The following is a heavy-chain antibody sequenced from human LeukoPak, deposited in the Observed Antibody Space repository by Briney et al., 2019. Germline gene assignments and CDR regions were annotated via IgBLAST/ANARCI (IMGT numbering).Heavy chain of an antibody. Sequence: SETLSLTCTVSGGSISSNPYYWSWIRQPAGKGLEWIGRINTSGSTNYNPSLKSRVTISVDTSKNQFSLKLSSVTAADTAVYYCARRPGSDAFDIWGQGTMVTVSS. CDR3: ARRPGSDAFDI. V-gene: IGHV4-61*02. CDR1: GGSISSNPYY. CDR2: INTSGST. J-gene: IGHJ3*02. D-gene: IGHD1-14*01.